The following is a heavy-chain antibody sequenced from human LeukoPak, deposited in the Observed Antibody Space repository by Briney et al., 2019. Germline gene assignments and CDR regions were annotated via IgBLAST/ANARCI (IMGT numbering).Heavy chain of an antibody. Sequence: SQPLSLTCTVSGGSISSGGYYWSWIRQHPGKGLEWVGYIYYSGSTYYNPSLKRRVTISVDTSKNQFSLKLSSVTAADTAVYYCARENTYYYGSGSYYLDYWGQGTLVTVSS. CDR3: ARENTYYYGSGSYYLDY. CDR2: IYYSGST. V-gene: IGHV4-31*03. D-gene: IGHD3-10*01. CDR1: GGSISSGGYY. J-gene: IGHJ4*02.